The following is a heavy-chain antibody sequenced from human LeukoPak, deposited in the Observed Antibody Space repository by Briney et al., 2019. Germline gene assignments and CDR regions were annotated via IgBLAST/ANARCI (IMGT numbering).Heavy chain of an antibody. CDR2: INPNSLIP. D-gene: IGHD4-17*01. CDR1: GYTLSDYD. CDR3: ARVKPVPTVSFDP. Sequence: ASVKVSCKASGYTLSDYDINWVRQAPGQGLEYMGWINPNSLIPGYARKFRGRVTLTMDPSIRTAYMELSGLTYDDTAIYYCARVKPVPTVSFDPWGQGTLVTVSS. V-gene: IGHV1-8*01. J-gene: IGHJ5*02.